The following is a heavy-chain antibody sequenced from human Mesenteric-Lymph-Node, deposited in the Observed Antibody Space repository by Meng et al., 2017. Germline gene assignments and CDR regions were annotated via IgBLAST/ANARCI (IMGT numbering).Heavy chain of an antibody. D-gene: IGHD3-22*01. CDR2: IIPSFGTA. CDR3: ARGRITYYYDSSGYYYFDY. Sequence: KRPGSSVKGCCKVSGGTFTSYAISWVRPATGQGLEWIGGIIPSFGTANYAQKFQGRVTITADESTSTAYMELSSLRSEDTAVYYCARGRITYYYDSSGYYYFDYWGQGTLVTVSS. CDR1: GGTFTSYA. V-gene: IGHV1-69*01. J-gene: IGHJ4*02.